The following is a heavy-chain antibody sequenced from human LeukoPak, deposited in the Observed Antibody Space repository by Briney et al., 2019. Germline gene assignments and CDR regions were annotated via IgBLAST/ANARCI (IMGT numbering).Heavy chain of an antibody. CDR2: IYYSGST. CDR1: GGSISSSSYY. J-gene: IGHJ3*02. CDR3: ARGITMPWVNVFDI. Sequence: PSETLSLTCTVSGGSISSSSYYWGWIRQPPGKGLEWIGSIYYSGSTYYNPSLKSRVTISVDTSKNQFSLKLSSVTAADTAVYYCARGITMPWVNVFDIWGQGTMVTVSS. V-gene: IGHV4-39*07. D-gene: IGHD3-10*01.